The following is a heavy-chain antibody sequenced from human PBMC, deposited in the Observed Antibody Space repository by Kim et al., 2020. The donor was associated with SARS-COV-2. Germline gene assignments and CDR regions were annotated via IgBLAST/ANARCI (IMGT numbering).Heavy chain of an antibody. J-gene: IGHJ6*02. CDR2: ISYDGSNK. V-gene: IGHV3-30*04. CDR1: GFTFSSYA. D-gene: IGHD4-4*01. Sequence: GGSLRLSCAASGFTFSSYAMHWVRQAPGKGLEWVAVISYDGSNKYYADSVKGRFTISRDNSKNTLYLQMNSLRAEDTAVYYCARDVGDYNYYYYGMDVWGQGTTVTVSS. CDR3: ARDVGDYNYYYYGMDV.